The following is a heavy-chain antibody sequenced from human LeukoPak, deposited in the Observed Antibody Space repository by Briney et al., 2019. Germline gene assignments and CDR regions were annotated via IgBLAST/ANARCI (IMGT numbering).Heavy chain of an antibody. CDR2: INHSGST. CDR3: ARAATYYYDSSGYYS. Sequence: SETLSLTCAVYGGSFSGYYWSWIRQPPGKGLEWIGEINHSGSTSYNPSLKSRVTISVDTSKNQFSLKLSSVTAADTAVYYCARAATYYYDSSGYYSWGQGTLVTVSS. CDR1: GGSFSGYY. D-gene: IGHD3-22*01. V-gene: IGHV4-34*01. J-gene: IGHJ4*02.